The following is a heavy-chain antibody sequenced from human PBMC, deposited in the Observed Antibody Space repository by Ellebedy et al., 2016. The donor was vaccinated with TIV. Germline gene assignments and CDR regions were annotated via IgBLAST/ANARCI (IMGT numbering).Heavy chain of an antibody. CDR3: ARVHVYGDPKHFAY. Sequence: AASVKVSCKASGYTFTNYYMHWVRQAPGEGLEWMGIINPSGGSTSYAQKFQGRVTMTRDTSTSKVSMELSSLRSEDTAVYYCARVHVYGDPKHFAYWGLGTLVTVSS. CDR1: GYTFTNYY. D-gene: IGHD4-17*01. J-gene: IGHJ4*02. V-gene: IGHV1-46*01. CDR2: INPSGGST.